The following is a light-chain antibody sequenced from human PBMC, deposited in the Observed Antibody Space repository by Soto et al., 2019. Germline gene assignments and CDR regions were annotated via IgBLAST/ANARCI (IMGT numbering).Light chain of an antibody. Sequence: DIPMTQSPSSLSASVVDRVTITCRASQSISSYLNWYQQKPGKAPKLLIYAASSLQSGVPSRFSGSGSGTESTLTISSLQPEDFATYYCQQANSFPLTFGGGTKVDIK. V-gene: IGKV1-39*01. CDR2: AAS. J-gene: IGKJ4*01. CDR1: QSISSY. CDR3: QQANSFPLT.